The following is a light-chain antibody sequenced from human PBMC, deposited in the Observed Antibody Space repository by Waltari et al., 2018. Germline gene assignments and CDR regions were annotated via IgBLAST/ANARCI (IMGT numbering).Light chain of an antibody. V-gene: IGLV2-14*03. J-gene: IGLJ2*01. Sequence: QSALTQPASVSGSPGQSITISCPGTSSDGGGYHYVSWYQQHPGKAPKLMIYDVSNRPSGVSNRFSGSKSGNTASLTISGLQAEDEADYYCSSYTSSSTVVFGGGTKLTVL. CDR1: SSDGGGYHY. CDR3: SSYTSSSTVV. CDR2: DVS.